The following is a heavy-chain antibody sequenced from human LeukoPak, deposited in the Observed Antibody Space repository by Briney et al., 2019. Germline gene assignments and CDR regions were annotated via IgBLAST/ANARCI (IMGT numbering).Heavy chain of an antibody. CDR2: INQDGDEK. J-gene: IGHJ4*02. CDR3: AKAEDTAMAWGY. V-gene: IGHV3-7*01. D-gene: IGHD5-18*01. CDR1: GFTFRTYW. Sequence: PGGSLRLSCTASGFTFRTYWMNWVRQAPGKGLEWVAKINQDGDEKYYVGSVQGRFTISRDNANASVFLKLSSLRAEDTGVYYCAKAEDTAMAWGYWGQGTLVTVSS.